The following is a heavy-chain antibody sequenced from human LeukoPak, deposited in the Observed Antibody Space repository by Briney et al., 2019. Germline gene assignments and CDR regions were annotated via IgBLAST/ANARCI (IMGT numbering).Heavy chain of an antibody. D-gene: IGHD6-19*01. CDR3: ARTYSVSYSSGWYTLFVGFDN. V-gene: IGHV3-33*01. CDR1: GFNFRNYG. CDR2: IWYDGSNK. Sequence: GRSLRLSCAASGFNFRNYGMHWVRQAPGKGLEWVAVIWYDGSNKYFADSVKGRFTISRDNSKNTLYLQMNSLRAEDTAVYYCARTYSVSYSSGWYTLFVGFDNRGQGTLVTVSS. J-gene: IGHJ4*02.